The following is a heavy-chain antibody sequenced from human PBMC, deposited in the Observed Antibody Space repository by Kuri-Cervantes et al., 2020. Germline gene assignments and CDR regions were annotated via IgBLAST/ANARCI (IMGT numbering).Heavy chain of an antibody. D-gene: IGHD2-15*01. CDR1: GYTFTGYY. V-gene: IGHV1-2*02. J-gene: IGHJ5*02. CDR2: INPNSGGT. Sequence: ASVKVSCKASGYTFTGYYMHWVRQAPGQGLEWMGWINPNSGGTNYAQKFQGRVTMTRDTSISTAYMELSSLRSEDTAVYYCARAPAGYCSGGSCPQEGWFDPWGQGTLVTVSS. CDR3: ARAPAGYCSGGSCPQEGWFDP.